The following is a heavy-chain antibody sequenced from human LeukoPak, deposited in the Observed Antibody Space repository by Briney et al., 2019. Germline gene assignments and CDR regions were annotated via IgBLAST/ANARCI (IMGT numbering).Heavy chain of an antibody. CDR1: GGSISSGSYS. CDR3: ARSIAVFDY. Sequence: LSLTCTVSGGSISSGSYSWSWVRQAPGKGLEWVSAISGSGGSTYYADSVKGRFTISRDNSKNTLYLQMNSLRAEDTAVYYCARSIAVFDYWGQGTLVTVSS. J-gene: IGHJ4*02. CDR2: ISGSGGST. V-gene: IGHV3-23*01. D-gene: IGHD6-19*01.